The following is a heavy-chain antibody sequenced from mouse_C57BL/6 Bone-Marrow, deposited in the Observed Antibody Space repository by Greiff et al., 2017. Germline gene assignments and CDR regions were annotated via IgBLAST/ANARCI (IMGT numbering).Heavy chain of an antibody. Sequence: VHLVESGAELARPGASVKLSCKASGYTFTSYGISWVKQRTGQGLEWIGEIYPRSGNTYYNEKFQGKATLTADKSSSTAYMELRSLTSEDSAVYFCARGDYDYDAIFAYWGQVSLVTVSA. D-gene: IGHD2-4*01. CDR2: IYPRSGNT. V-gene: IGHV1-81*01. CDR3: ARGDYDYDAIFAY. CDR1: GYTFTSYG. J-gene: IGHJ3*01.